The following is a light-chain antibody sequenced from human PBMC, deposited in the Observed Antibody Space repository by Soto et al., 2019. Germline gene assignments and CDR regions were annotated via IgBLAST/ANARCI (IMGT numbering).Light chain of an antibody. CDR1: SSDVGGYNY. CDR2: EVS. J-gene: IGLJ2*01. Sequence: QSALTQPASVSGSPGQSITISCTGTSSDVGGYNYVSWYQQHPGKAPKLMIYEVSNRTSGVSNRFSGSQSGNTASLTISGLQAEDAADYYCISYTSSSTPVVFGGGTKLTVL. CDR3: ISYTSSSTPVV. V-gene: IGLV2-14*01.